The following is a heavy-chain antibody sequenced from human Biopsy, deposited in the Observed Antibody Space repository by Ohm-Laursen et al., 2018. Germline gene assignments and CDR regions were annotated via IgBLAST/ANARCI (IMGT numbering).Heavy chain of an antibody. D-gene: IGHD3-16*01. V-gene: IGHV1-69*13. CDR1: GGTFNNYA. CDR3: ATDAVGGLAVF. CDR2: ISPVFGAA. Sequence: SVKVSCKASGGTFNNYAISWVRQAPGPGLEWMGGISPVFGAAKYAEKFRGRLTITAGDSTGTAYMELNSLASDDTAVYYCATDAVGGLAVFGGQGTLVTVSS. J-gene: IGHJ4*02.